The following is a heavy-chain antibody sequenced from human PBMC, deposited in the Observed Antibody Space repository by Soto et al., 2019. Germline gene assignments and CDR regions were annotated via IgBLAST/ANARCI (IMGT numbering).Heavy chain of an antibody. Sequence: SQTISLTCAISGDSVSSNTASWNWIRQSPSRGLEWLGRTYFRSKWYNDYAVSVKSRIIINPDTSNNQFSLQLNSVTPEDTAVNFCAKGDSLGPKNGYVFDHWGQGMMVTVAS. CDR2: TYFRSKWYN. J-gene: IGHJ4*02. CDR1: GDSVSSNTAS. CDR3: AKGDSLGPKNGYVFDH. D-gene: IGHD5-18*01. V-gene: IGHV6-1*01.